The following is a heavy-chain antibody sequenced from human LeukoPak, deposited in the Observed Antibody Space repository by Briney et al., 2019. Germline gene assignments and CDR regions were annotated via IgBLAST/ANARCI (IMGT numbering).Heavy chain of an antibody. D-gene: IGHD5-18*01. CDR1: GFTFDDYA. J-gene: IGHJ2*01. CDR3: AKGSSYSFGYWYFDL. Sequence: GRSLRLSCAASGFTFDDYAMRWVRHAPGKGLEWVSGISWNSGSVGYADSVKGRFTISRDNAKNSLYLQMNSLRAEDMALYFCAKGSSYSFGYWYFDLWGRGTLVTVSS. CDR2: ISWNSGSV. V-gene: IGHV3-9*03.